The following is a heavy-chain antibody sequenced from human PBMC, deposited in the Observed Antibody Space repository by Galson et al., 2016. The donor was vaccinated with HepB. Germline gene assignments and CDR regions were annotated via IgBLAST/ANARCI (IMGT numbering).Heavy chain of an antibody. D-gene: IGHD3-3*01. CDR1: GFTFDDYA. J-gene: IGHJ6*02. Sequence: SLRLSCAASGFTFDDYAMHWVRQAPGKGLEWVSGISLNSGFIVYADSVKGRFTISRDNAKNSLYLQMNGLRAEDTALYYCAKDRAPFGVVNPSYGMDLWGQGTTVTVSS. CDR3: AKDRAPFGVVNPSYGMDL. CDR2: ISLNSGFI. V-gene: IGHV3-9*01.